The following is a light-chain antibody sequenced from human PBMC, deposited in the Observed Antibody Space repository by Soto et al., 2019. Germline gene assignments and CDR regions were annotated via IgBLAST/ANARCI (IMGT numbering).Light chain of an antibody. CDR3: QQTYSFPPT. Sequence: DIQMTQSPSSLSASVGDRVTITCRASQSISSYLNWYQQKPGKAPNILIYAASSLQSGVPSRFSGSGSGADFTLTISSLQPEDFATYYCQQTYSFPPTFGQGTKVEIK. J-gene: IGKJ1*01. CDR2: AAS. V-gene: IGKV1-39*01. CDR1: QSISSY.